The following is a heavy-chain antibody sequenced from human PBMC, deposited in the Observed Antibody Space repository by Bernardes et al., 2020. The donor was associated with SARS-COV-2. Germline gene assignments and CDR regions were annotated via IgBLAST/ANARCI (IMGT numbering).Heavy chain of an antibody. CDR3: ARQDGAAMFYFDY. CDR1: GYSFSSYW. Sequence: GGSLTLSCKGSGYSFSSYWIGWVRQMPGKGLEWMGVIYPGDSDTRYSPSFQGQVTISVDKSISIAYLQWSSLKASDTAMYYCARQDGAAMFYFDYWGQGTLVTVSS. D-gene: IGHD2-2*01. J-gene: IGHJ4*02. V-gene: IGHV5-51*01. CDR2: IYPGDSDT.